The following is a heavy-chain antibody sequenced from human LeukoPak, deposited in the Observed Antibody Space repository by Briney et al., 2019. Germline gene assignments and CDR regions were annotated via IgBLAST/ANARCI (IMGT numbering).Heavy chain of an antibody. CDR1: GYTFTSYG. CDR3: ARVGAVAGTSSDY. CDR2: ISAYNGNT. D-gene: IGHD6-19*01. J-gene: IGHJ4*02. Sequence: GASVKVSCKASGYTFTSYGISWVRQAPGQGLEGMGWISAYNGNTNYAQKLQGRVTMTTDTSMSTAYTELRSLRSDDTAVYYCARVGAVAGTSSDYWGQGTLVTVSS. V-gene: IGHV1-18*04.